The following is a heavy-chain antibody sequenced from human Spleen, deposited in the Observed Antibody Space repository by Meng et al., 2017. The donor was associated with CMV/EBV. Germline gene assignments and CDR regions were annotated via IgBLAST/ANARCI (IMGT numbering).Heavy chain of an antibody. J-gene: IGHJ3*02. CDR3: ASLNAFDI. CDR2: ISYDGSNK. CDR1: GFTFSSYV. Sequence: GESLKISCAAFGFTFSSYVMSWVRQAPGKGLEWVAVISYDGSNKYYADSAKGRFTISRDNSKNTLYLQMNSLRAEDTAVYYCASLNAFDIWGQGTRVTVSS. V-gene: IGHV3-30-3*01.